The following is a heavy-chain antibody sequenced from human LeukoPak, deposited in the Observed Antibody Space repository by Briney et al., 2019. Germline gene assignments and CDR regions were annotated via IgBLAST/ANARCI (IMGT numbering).Heavy chain of an antibody. CDR2: IYTSGST. V-gene: IGHV4-4*09. CDR1: GGSISSYY. CDR3: ARQKAGYDAFDI. Sequence: SETLSLTCTVSGGSISSYYWSWIRQPPGKGLEWIGYIYTSGSTNYNPPLKNRVTISVDTSKNQFSLKLSSVTTADTAVYYCARQKAGYDAFDIWGQGTMVTVSS. D-gene: IGHD3-9*01. J-gene: IGHJ3*02.